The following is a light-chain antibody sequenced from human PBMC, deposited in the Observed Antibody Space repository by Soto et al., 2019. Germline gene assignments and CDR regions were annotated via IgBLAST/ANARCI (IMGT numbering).Light chain of an antibody. CDR2: LEGSGSY. Sequence: QLVLTQSSSASASLGSSVKLTCTLSSRHSSYIIAWHQQQPGKAPRYLMKLEGSGSYNKGSGVPDRFSGSSSGADRYLTISNLQFEDEADYYCETWDSNTRVFGGGTKLTVL. CDR1: SRHSSYI. V-gene: IGLV4-60*02. CDR3: ETWDSNTRV. J-gene: IGLJ3*02.